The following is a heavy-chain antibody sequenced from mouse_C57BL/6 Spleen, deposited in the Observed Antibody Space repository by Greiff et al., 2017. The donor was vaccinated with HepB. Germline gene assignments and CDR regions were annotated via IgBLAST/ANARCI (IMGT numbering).Heavy chain of an antibody. V-gene: IGHV1-54*01. Sequence: VKLMESGAELVRPGTSVKVSCKASGYAFTNYLIEWVKQRPGQGLEWIGVINPGSGGTNYNEKFKGKATLTADKSSSTAYMQLSSLTSEDSAVYFCARGDYDDYWGQGTTLTVSS. D-gene: IGHD2-4*01. CDR1: GYAFTNYL. CDR2: INPGSGGT. CDR3: ARGDYDDY. J-gene: IGHJ2*01.